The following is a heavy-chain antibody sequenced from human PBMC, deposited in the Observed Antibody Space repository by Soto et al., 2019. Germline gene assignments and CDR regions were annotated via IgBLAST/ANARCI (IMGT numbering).Heavy chain of an antibody. CDR2: ISNRGDT. J-gene: IGHJ3*02. CDR1: GFIVSDTY. V-gene: IGHV3-66*01. Sequence: EVQLVESGGGLVQPGGSLRLSCTASGFIVSDTYVNWVRQAPGKGLEWVSVISNRGDTHYADSVRGRFSLSRDISDHHLHLQMKNLRGGDTAVYYCAREPRYWRGGSCSITGDAYDIWGQGTMVTVSS. CDR3: AREPRYWRGGSCSITGDAYDI. D-gene: IGHD2-15*01.